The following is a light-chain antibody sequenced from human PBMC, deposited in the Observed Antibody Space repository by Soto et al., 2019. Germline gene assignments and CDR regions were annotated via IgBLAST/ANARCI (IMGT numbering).Light chain of an antibody. V-gene: IGKV3-11*01. CDR3: QQRSDWPPGFT. CDR1: QSVNNY. Sequence: EIVLTQSPATLSMSPGERATLSCRASQSVNNYLAWYQQKPGQAPRLLIYDASNRATGIPARFSGSGSGTDFTLTINSLEPEDFAVYYCQQRSDWPPGFTFGPGTKVDLK. J-gene: IGKJ3*01. CDR2: DAS.